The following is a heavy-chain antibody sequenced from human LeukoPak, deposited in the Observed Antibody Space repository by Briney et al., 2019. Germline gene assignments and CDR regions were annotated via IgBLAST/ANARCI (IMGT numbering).Heavy chain of an antibody. CDR2: IYYSGST. V-gene: IGHV4-59*01. J-gene: IGHJ4*02. D-gene: IGHD5-18*01. Sequence: PSETLSLTCTVSGGSTRGYYWSSIPQPPGKGLEWIGYIYYSGSTTYNPSLKSRVSISVDTSKNQFSLRLSSVTAADTAVYYCARDKEGYNDYWGQGTLVTVSS. CDR3: ARDKEGYNDY. CDR1: GGSTRGYY.